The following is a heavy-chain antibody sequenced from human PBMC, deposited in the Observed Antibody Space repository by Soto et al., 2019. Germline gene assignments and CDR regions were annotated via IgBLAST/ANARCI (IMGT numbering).Heavy chain of an antibody. V-gene: IGHV3-7*02. D-gene: IGHD3-10*01. J-gene: IGHJ2*01. CDR1: GFTFSSYW. CDR2: IKQDGSEK. Sequence: HPGGSLRLSCAASGFTFSSYWMSWVRQAPGKGLEWVANIKQDGSEKYYVDSVKGRFTISRDNAKNSLYLQMNSLRAEDTAVYYCAKYALWFGELPYYWYFDLWGRGTLVTVSS. CDR3: AKYALWFGELPYYWYFDL.